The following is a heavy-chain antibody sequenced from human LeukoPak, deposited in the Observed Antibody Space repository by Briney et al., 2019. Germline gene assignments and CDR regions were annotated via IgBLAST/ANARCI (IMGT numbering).Heavy chain of an antibody. J-gene: IGHJ4*02. CDR3: ARRQGCSSTSCPPDS. CDR1: GYSITTYW. D-gene: IGHD2-2*01. V-gene: IGHV5-51*01. Sequence: GESLMISCRGSGYSITTYWIGWVRQMAGKSLEWMGIIYPGDSDTRYSPSFQGQVTTSAGKYFNNAYLQRSSLQASETAMYYCARRQGCSSTSCPPDSWGQGTLVTVSS. CDR2: IYPGDSDT.